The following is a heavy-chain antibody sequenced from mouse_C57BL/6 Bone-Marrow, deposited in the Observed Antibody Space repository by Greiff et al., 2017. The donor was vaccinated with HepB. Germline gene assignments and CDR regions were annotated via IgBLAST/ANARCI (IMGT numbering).Heavy chain of an antibody. CDR3: ARWWLLGFDY. V-gene: IGHV1-4*01. CDR2: INPSSGYT. Sequence: LVESGAELARPGASVKMSCKASGYTFTSYTMHWVKQRPGQGLEWIGYINPSSGYTKYNQKFKDKATLTADKSSSTAYMQLSSLTSEDSAVYYCARWWLLGFDYWGQGTTLTVSS. CDR1: GYTFTSYT. J-gene: IGHJ2*01. D-gene: IGHD2-3*01.